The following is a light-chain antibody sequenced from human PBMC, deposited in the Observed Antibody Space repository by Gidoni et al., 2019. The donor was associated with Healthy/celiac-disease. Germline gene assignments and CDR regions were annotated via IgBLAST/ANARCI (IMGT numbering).Light chain of an antibody. CDR1: QTISSY. V-gene: IGKV1-39*01. Sequence: DIQMTQSPSSLSASVGDRVIITCRASQTISSYLNWYQQKPGEAPKLLIYVASNLQSGVPSRFSGSGSGTDFTLTISSLQPEDFAAYYCQQTYSTPPTFGQGTKVEIK. J-gene: IGKJ1*01. CDR2: VAS. CDR3: QQTYSTPPT.